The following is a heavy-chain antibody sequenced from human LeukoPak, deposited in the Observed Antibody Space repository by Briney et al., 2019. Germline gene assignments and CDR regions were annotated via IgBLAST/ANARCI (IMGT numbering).Heavy chain of an antibody. CDR2: INWNGGST. CDR1: GFTFDDYG. Sequence: GGSLRLSCAASGFTFDDYGMSRVRQAPGKGLEWVSGINWNGGSTGYADSVKGRFTISRDNAKNSLYLQMNSLRVEDTAMYYCASRIVGTPDYFDYWGQGTLVTVSS. J-gene: IGHJ4*02. CDR3: ASRIVGTPDYFDY. V-gene: IGHV3-20*04. D-gene: IGHD1-26*01.